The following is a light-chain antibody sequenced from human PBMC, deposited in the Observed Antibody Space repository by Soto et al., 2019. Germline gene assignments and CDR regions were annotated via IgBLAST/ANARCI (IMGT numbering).Light chain of an antibody. J-gene: IGLJ3*02. V-gene: IGLV1-47*01. CDR3: AAWDDSLSVHWV. CDR1: SSNNGSHY. CDR2: RNN. Sequence: QSVLTQPPSASGTPGQRVTISCSGSSSNNGSHYVYWDQQLPGTAPKLLIYRNNQRPSGVPDRFSGSKSGTSASLAISGLRSEDEADYYCAAWDDSLSVHWVFGGGTKLTVL.